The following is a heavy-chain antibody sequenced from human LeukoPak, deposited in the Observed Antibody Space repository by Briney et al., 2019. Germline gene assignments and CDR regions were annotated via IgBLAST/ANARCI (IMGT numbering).Heavy chain of an antibody. V-gene: IGHV4-59*08. CDR1: GGSISSYY. CDR2: IYYSGST. J-gene: IGHJ4*02. Sequence: PSETLSLTCTVSGGSISSYYWSWIRQPPGKGLEWIGYIYYSGSTNYNPSLKSRVTISVDTSKNQFSLKLSSVTAADTAVYYCARHSVVRGVGHFDHWGQGTLVTVSS. D-gene: IGHD3-10*01. CDR3: ARHSVVRGVGHFDH.